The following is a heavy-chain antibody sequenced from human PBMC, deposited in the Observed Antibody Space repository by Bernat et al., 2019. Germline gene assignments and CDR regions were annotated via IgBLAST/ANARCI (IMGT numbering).Heavy chain of an antibody. CDR3: AKEIGFSGIAAVGDAFDI. CDR1: GFTFSSYA. V-gene: IGHV3-23*01. CDR2: ISGSGGST. D-gene: IGHD6-13*01. J-gene: IGHJ3*02. Sequence: EVQLLESGGGLVQPGGSLRLSCAASGFTFSSYAMSWVRQAPGKGLEWVSAISGSGGSTYYADSVKGRFTISRDNSKNTLYLQMNSLRAEDTAVYYCAKEIGFSGIAAVGDAFDIWGQGTMVTVSS.